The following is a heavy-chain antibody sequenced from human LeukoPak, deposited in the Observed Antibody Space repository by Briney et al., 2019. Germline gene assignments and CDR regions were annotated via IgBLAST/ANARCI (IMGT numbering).Heavy chain of an antibody. V-gene: IGHV1-8*01. CDR1: GYTFSSYD. Sequence: ASVKVSCKASGYTFSSYDINWVRQAAGQGPEWMGWMNPNSGNTAYAQNFQGRVIMTRNTSISTAYMELSSLRFEDTAVFYCAIRTSRGGPGSSYFDSWGQGTLDTVSS. CDR3: AIRTSRGGPGSSYFDS. D-gene: IGHD3-10*01. J-gene: IGHJ4*02. CDR2: MNPNSGNT.